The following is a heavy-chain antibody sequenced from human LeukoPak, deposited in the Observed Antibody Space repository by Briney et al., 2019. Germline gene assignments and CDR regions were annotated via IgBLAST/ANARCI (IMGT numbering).Heavy chain of an antibody. CDR1: GGSISSGGYS. J-gene: IGHJ4*02. CDR3: ARVNPIYCGGDCYPFDY. D-gene: IGHD2-21*02. Sequence: SQTLSLTCAVSGGSISSGGYSWSWIRQPPGKGLEWIGYIYHSGSTYYNPSLKSRVTISVDRSKNQFSLKLSSVTAADTAVYYCARVNPIYCGGDCYPFDYWGQGTLVTVSS. CDR2: IYHSGST. V-gene: IGHV4-30-2*01.